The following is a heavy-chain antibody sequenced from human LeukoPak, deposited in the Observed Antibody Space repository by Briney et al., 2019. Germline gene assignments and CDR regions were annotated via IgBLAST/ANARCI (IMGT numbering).Heavy chain of an antibody. CDR1: GFTFSSYA. V-gene: IGHV3-64*01. CDR2: ISSNGGST. D-gene: IGHD2-15*01. CDR3: ARTIAFRAFDI. Sequence: GGSLRLSCAASGFTFSSYAMHRVRQAPGKGLEYVSAISSNGGSTYYANSVKGRFTISRDNSKNTLYLQMGSLRAEDMAVYYCARTIAFRAFDIWGQGTMVTVSS. J-gene: IGHJ3*02.